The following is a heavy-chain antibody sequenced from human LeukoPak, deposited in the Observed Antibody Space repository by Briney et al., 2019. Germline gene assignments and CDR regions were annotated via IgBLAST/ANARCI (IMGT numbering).Heavy chain of an antibody. D-gene: IGHD5-24*01. CDR3: ARGARAGYNLEPFDY. Sequence: PSETLSLTCTVSGGSMSSYYWSWIRQPPGKGLEWIGYIYYRGSTKYNPSLKSRVTISVDTSKNQFSLKLSSVTAADTAVYYCARGARAGYNLEPFDYWGQGTLVTVSS. J-gene: IGHJ4*02. V-gene: IGHV4-59*08. CDR2: IYYRGST. CDR1: GGSMSSYY.